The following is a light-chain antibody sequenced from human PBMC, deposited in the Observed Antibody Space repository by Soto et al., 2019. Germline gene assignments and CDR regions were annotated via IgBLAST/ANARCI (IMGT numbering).Light chain of an antibody. CDR3: QQYGNSPT. Sequence: EIVLTQSPGTLSLSPGERATLSCKTSQSVTAGYFAWYQQKPGQAPRLLIYETSSRTTGTPDRFSGGGSGTDFTRTISRLEPEDFAVYYCQQYGNSPTFGPGTKVEIK. J-gene: IGKJ1*01. V-gene: IGKV3-20*01. CDR1: QSVTAGY. CDR2: ETS.